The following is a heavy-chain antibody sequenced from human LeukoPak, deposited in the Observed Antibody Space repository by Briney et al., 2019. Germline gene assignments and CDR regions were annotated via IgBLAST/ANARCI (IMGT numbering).Heavy chain of an antibody. V-gene: IGHV3-30*02. CDR1: GFTLSGFG. CDR2: IRYDGSNK. D-gene: IGHD3-9*01. Sequence: GGSLRLSCAASGFTLSGFGMNWVRQAPGKGLEWVAFIRYDGSNKYYADSVKGRFTISRDNSKNTLYLQMNSLRAEDTAVYYCAKDRQTTYYDILTGYSSFDYWGQGTLVTVSS. J-gene: IGHJ4*02. CDR3: AKDRQTTYYDILTGYSSFDY.